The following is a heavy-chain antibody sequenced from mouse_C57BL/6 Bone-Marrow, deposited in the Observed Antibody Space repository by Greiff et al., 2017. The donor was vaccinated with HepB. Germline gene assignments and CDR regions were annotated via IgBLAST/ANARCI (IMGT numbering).Heavy chain of an antibody. Sequence: EVQLKHSGPELVKPGASVKISCKASGYTFTDYYMNWVKQSHGKSLEWIGDINPNNGGTSYNQKFKGKATLTVDKSSSTAYMELRSRTSEDSAVYYCASLLLRSVYWGQGTTLTVSS. J-gene: IGHJ2*01. CDR3: ASLLLRSVY. CDR1: GYTFTDYY. V-gene: IGHV1-26*01. D-gene: IGHD1-1*01. CDR2: INPNNGGT.